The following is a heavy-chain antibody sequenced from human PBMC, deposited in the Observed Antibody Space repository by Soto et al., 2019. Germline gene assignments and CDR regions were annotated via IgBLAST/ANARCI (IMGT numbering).Heavy chain of an antibody. CDR3: ATGLRTQWPHRGDCYYGMDV. V-gene: IGHV6-1*01. CDR1: GDSVSSNSAA. D-gene: IGHD6-19*01. Sequence: QTLSLTCAISGDSVSSNSAAWNWIRQSPSRGLEWLGRTYYRSKWYNDYAVSVKSRITINPDTSKNQFSLQLNSVTPEDTAVYSXATGLRTQWPHRGDCYYGMDVWGQGTTVTVSS. J-gene: IGHJ6*02. CDR2: TYYRSKWYN.